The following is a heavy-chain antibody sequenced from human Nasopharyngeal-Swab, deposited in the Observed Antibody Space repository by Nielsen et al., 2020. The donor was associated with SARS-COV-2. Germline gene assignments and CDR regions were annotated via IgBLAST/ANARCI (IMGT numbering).Heavy chain of an antibody. CDR3: ARGAYDFWSALYYYYYMDV. V-gene: IGHV1-69*13. Sequence: SVKVSCKASGGTFSSYAISWLRQAPGQGLEWMGGIIPIFGTANYAQKSQGRVTITADEFTSTAYMELSSLRSEDTAVYYCARGAYDFWSALYYYYYMDVWGKGTTVTVSS. CDR2: IIPIFGTA. D-gene: IGHD3-3*01. CDR1: GGTFSSYA. J-gene: IGHJ6*03.